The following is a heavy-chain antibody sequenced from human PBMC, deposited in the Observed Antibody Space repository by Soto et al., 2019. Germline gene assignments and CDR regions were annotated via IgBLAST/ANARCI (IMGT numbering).Heavy chain of an antibody. CDR1: GLTFSSW. CDR2: TTQDGSGK. V-gene: IGHV3-7*01. Sequence: EVQLVESGGGLVQPGGSLRLSCVASGLTFSSWMSWVRQAPGKGLEWVAMTTQDGSGKHYVDSVKGRFTISRDSAKNSMYRHLNSLTVADRAMYYCASLDKGMIKTAGYWGQGTQVTVSS. CDR3: ASLDKGMIKTAGY. J-gene: IGHJ4*02. D-gene: IGHD3-16*01.